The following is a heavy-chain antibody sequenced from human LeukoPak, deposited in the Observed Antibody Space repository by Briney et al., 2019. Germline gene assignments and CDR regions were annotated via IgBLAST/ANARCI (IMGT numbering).Heavy chain of an antibody. D-gene: IGHD4-11*01. J-gene: IGHJ5*02. Sequence: SETLSLTCTVSGGSISSSSYYWGWIRQPPGKGLEWIGSIYHSGSTYYNPSLKSRVTISVDTSKNQFSLKLSSVTAADTAVYYCARPDYSVPYNWFDPWGQGTLVTVSS. V-gene: IGHV4-39*07. CDR2: IYHSGST. CDR1: GGSISSSSYY. CDR3: ARPDYSVPYNWFDP.